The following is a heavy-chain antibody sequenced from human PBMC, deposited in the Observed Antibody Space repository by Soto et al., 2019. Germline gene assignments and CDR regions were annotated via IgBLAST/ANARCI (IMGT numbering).Heavy chain of an antibody. CDR2: IYPGGVNI. CDR3: ARDQSWNDLVWXFDP. Sequence: ASVKVSCKAIGYSFTSHYMHWVRQAPGQGLEWMGTIYPGGVNIGYAQKLKGRVTMTKDTSTSTVYMELNSLTSEDTAVYYCARDQSWNDLVWXFDPWGQGTLVTVSS. V-gene: IGHV1-46*03. J-gene: IGHJ5*02. CDR1: GYSFTSHY. D-gene: IGHD1-1*01.